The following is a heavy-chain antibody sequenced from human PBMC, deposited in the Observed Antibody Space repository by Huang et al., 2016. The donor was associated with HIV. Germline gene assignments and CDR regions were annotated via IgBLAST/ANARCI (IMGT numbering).Heavy chain of an antibody. Sequence: QVQLVESGGGVVQPGTSLRLSCAASGFTFSNYAMNWVRQAPGKGREWGAVISNEGSTKYYADSVKGRFTISRDKSKNTVYLQMNSLRAEDTAVYYCARSEPSRYYFDYWDQGTLVTVSS. CDR1: GFTFSNYA. CDR2: ISNEGSTK. CDR3: ARSEPSRYYFDY. V-gene: IGHV3-30-3*01. J-gene: IGHJ4*02.